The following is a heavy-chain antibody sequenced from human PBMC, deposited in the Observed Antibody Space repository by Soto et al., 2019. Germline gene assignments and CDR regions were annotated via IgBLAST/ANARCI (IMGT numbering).Heavy chain of an antibody. CDR3: ARGRGGSYGGNSAHFDI. V-gene: IGHV3-33*01. Sequence: QVQLVESGGGVVQPGTSLRLSCEASGFTDSGFGMHWVRQAPGKGLEWVAVIWYDGSKKYYADCVKGRFTISRDNSKNALYLQMNSLRAEDTAVYYCARGRGGSYGGNSAHFDIWGQGTLVTVSS. CDR2: IWYDGSKK. CDR1: GFTDSGFG. D-gene: IGHD4-17*01. J-gene: IGHJ3*02.